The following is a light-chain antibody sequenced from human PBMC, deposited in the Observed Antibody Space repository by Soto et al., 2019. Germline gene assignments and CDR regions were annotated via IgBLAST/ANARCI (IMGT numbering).Light chain of an antibody. J-gene: IGLJ7*01. V-gene: IGLV2-8*01. CDR1: SSDVGDHDY. CDR3: CSYATSYYYV. Sequence: QSALTQPPSASGSPGQSVTISCTGTSSDVGDHDYVSWYRHHPGKAPKLLIFEDSKRPSGVPHRFSGSKSGNTASLTVSGLQAEDEADYFCCSYATSYYYVFGTGTQLTVL. CDR2: EDS.